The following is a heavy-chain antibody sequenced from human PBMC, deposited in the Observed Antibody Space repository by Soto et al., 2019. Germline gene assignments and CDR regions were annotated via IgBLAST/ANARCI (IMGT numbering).Heavy chain of an antibody. CDR1: GGSISSGGYY. J-gene: IGHJ3*01. V-gene: IGHV4-30-2*01. Sequence: QLQLQESGSELVKPSQTLFLTCAVSGGSISSGGYYWTWIRQPPGKVLEWIGYIYHSGNTYYNPSLKSRVTISGDRSKNQFNLNLSSVTAADTAVYYCDSNVAADDALDVGGQGTKVTVSS. CDR2: IYHSGNT. CDR3: DSNVAADDALDV. D-gene: IGHD2-15*01.